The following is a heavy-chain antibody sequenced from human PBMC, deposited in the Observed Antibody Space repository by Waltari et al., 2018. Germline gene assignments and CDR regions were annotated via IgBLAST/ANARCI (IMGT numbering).Heavy chain of an antibody. CDR1: GFTVDDYA. Sequence: EVQLVESGGGLVQPGRSLRLSCAASGFTVDDYAMQWVRQAPGKGLEWVSGISWNSGSIGYADSVKGRFTISRDNAKNSLYLQMNSLRAEDTALYYCAKDYYDFWSGYQDYWGQGTLVTVSS. V-gene: IGHV3-9*01. CDR2: ISWNSGSI. J-gene: IGHJ4*02. CDR3: AKDYYDFWSGYQDY. D-gene: IGHD3-3*01.